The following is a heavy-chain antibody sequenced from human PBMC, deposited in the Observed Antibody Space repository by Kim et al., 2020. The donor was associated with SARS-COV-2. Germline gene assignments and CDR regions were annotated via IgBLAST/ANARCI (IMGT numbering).Heavy chain of an antibody. V-gene: IGHV1-8*01. CDR2: MNPKSGNT. D-gene: IGHD5-12*01. CDR3: ASGYDSATVY. CDR1: GYTFTSYD. Sequence: ASVKVSCKVSGYTFTSYDINWVRQATGQGLEWMGWMNPKSGNTGSAQKFQVRLSMTWDTSISTAYMELSSLRSEDTAVYYCASGYDSATVYWGQGTLVTV. J-gene: IGHJ4*02.